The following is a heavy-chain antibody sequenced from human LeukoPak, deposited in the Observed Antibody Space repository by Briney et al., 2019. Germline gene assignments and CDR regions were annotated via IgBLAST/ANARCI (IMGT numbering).Heavy chain of an antibody. J-gene: IGHJ4*02. V-gene: IGHV4-39*01. Sequence: SETLSPTCTVSGGSVSSSSYYWGWIRQPPGKGLEWIGSIYYSGSTYYNPSLKSRVTISVDTSKNQFSLNLSSVTAADTAVYYCARHSGHIYSGYDNYSDYWGQGTLVTVSS. CDR2: IYYSGST. CDR3: ARHSGHIYSGYDNYSDY. CDR1: GGSVSSSSYY. D-gene: IGHD5-12*01.